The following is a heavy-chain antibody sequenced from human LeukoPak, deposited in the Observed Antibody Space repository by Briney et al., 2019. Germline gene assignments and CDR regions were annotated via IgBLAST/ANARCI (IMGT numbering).Heavy chain of an antibody. CDR3: ARDRVLRFLEWLSP. V-gene: IGHV3-21*01. CDR1: GFTFSSYS. J-gene: IGHJ5*02. D-gene: IGHD3-3*01. CDR2: ISSSSSYI. Sequence: GGSLRLSCAASGFTFSSYSMNWVRQAPGKGLEWVSSISSSSSYIYYADSVKGRSTISRDNAKNSLYLQMNSLRAEDTAVYYCARDRVLRFLEWLSPWGQGTLVTVSS.